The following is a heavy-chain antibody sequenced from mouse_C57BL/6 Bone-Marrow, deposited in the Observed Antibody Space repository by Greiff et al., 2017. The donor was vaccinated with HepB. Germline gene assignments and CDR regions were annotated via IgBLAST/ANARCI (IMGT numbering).Heavy chain of an antibody. CDR3: ARNDEVWYHYYAMDY. D-gene: IGHD2-10*02. Sequence: EVQLQQSGPELVKPGASVKISCKASGYSFTGYYMNWVKQSPEKSLEWIGEINPSTGGTTYNQKFKAKATLTVDKSSSTAYMQLKSLTSEDSAVYYCARNDEVWYHYYAMDYWGQGTSVTVSS. J-gene: IGHJ4*01. CDR2: INPSTGGT. CDR1: GYSFTGYY. V-gene: IGHV1-42*01.